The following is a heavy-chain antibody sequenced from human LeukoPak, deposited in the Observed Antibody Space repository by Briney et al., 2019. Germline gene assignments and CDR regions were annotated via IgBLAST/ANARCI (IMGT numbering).Heavy chain of an antibody. D-gene: IGHD4-23*01. CDR2: IIPIFGAA. CDR3: ARTTVVTPYYYYYVDV. V-gene: IGHV1-69*05. CDR1: GGTFSSYA. Sequence: SVKVSCKASGGTFSSYAISWVRQAPGQGLEWMGGIIPIFGAANYAQKFQGRVTITTDESTSTAYMEPSSLRSEDTAVYYCARTTVVTPYYYYYVDVWGKGTTVTVSS. J-gene: IGHJ6*03.